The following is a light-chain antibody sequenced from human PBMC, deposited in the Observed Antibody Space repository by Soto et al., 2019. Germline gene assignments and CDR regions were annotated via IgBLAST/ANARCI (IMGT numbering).Light chain of an antibody. J-gene: IGKJ2*01. CDR2: AAS. Sequence: DFQMTQSPSSLSASVGDRVTITCRASQSISSYLNWYQQKPGKAPKLLIYAASSLQSGVPSRFSGSGSGTDFTLTISSLQPEDFATYYCQQSYSTLSYTFGQGTKLEIK. V-gene: IGKV1-39*01. CDR1: QSISSY. CDR3: QQSYSTLSYT.